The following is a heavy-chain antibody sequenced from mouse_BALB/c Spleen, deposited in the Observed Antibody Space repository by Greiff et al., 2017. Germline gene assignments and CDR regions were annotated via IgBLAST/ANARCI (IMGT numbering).Heavy chain of an antibody. V-gene: IGHV5-17*02. CDR2: ISSGSSTI. J-gene: IGHJ4*01. CDR1: GFTFSSFG. D-gene: IGHD1-1*01. Sequence: EVQVVESGGGLVQPGGSRKLSCAASGFTFSSFGMHWVRQAPEKGLEWVAYISSGSSTIYYADTVKGRFTISRDNPKNTLFLQMTSLRSEDTAMYYCARSDGSSYDAMDYWGQGTSVTVSS. CDR3: ARSDGSSYDAMDY.